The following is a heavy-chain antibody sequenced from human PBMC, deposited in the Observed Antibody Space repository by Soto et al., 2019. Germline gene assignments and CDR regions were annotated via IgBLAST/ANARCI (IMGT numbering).Heavy chain of an antibody. V-gene: IGHV1-69*02. Sequence: QVQLVQSGTEVKKPGSSVKVSCKASGGTFRNYPINWVRQAPGQGLEWMGSIFPLTDIPDYAQNFKARPTISADKSTRTAYTELSSMTSDDTAMYFCARGPLVVLNYFESWAQGTLVTVSS. CDR1: GGTFRNYP. J-gene: IGHJ4*02. CDR2: IFPLTDIP. CDR3: ARGPLVVLNYFES.